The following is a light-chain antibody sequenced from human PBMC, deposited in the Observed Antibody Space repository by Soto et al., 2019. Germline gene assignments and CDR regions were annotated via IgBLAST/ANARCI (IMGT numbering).Light chain of an antibody. J-gene: IGKJ3*01. V-gene: IGKV1-33*01. Sequence: DLQMTQSPSSLSASVGDRVTITCQASQDISNYLNWYQQKPGKAPKLLIYDASNLETGVPSSFSGSGSGTDFTFTISSLQPEDIAAYYCQQYDNLPLFTFGPGTKVDI. CDR1: QDISNY. CDR3: QQYDNLPLFT. CDR2: DAS.